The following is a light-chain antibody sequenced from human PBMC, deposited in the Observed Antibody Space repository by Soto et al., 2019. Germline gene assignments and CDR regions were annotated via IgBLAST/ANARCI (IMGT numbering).Light chain of an antibody. CDR3: QQANSFPLT. V-gene: IGKV1D-12*01. Sequence: EVTHPQAAGSPAVGGIVTITCRAGQDIGSWLSWYQHKPRKAPKLLISTASSLQNGVPSRFSGSGSGTEFTLTISSLHPEDFASYYCQQANSFPLTCGGGTKVDIK. CDR1: QDIGSW. J-gene: IGKJ4*01. CDR2: TAS.